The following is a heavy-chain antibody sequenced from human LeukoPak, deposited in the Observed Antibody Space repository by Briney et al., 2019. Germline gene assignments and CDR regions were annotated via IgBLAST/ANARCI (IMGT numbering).Heavy chain of an antibody. J-gene: IGHJ1*01. V-gene: IGHV3-53*01. CDR1: GFTVSSNY. CDR3: AKDQGYYGSGSYKEYFQH. D-gene: IGHD3-10*01. Sequence: GGSLRLSCAASGFTVSSNYMSWVRQAPEKGLEWVSVIYSGGSTYYADSVKGRFTISRDNSKNTLYLQLNSLRAEDTAVYYCAKDQGYYGSGSYKEYFQHWGQGTLVTVSS. CDR2: IYSGGST.